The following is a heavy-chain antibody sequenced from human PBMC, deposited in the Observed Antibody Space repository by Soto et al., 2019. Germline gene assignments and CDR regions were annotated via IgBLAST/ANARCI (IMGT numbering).Heavy chain of an antibody. J-gene: IGHJ4*02. CDR3: AVTRYGSRVGDY. D-gene: IGHD3-10*01. CDR1: GGSISSSSYY. V-gene: IGHV4-39*01. CDR2: IYYSGST. Sequence: QLQLQESGPGLVKPSETLSLTCTVSGGSISSSSYYWGWIRQPPGKGLEWIGSIYYSGSTYYNPSLKSRVTISVDTSKNQFSLKLSSVTAADTAVYYCAVTRYGSRVGDYWGQGTLVTVSS.